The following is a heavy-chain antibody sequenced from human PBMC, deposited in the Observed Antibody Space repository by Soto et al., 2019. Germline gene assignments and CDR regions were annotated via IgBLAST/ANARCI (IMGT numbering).Heavy chain of an antibody. V-gene: IGHV3-23*01. J-gene: IGHJ4*02. CDR1: GFTFNGFT. D-gene: IGHD3-10*01. CDR3: ARIQRVGHYYGLFDY. CDR2: ITSNGSST. Sequence: GGSLRLSCAASGFTFNGFTMSWVRQAPGKGLVWVSSITSNGSSTCYADSVRGRFTISRDNAKNTLYLQMNSLRAEDTATYYCARIQRVGHYYGLFDYWGQGTLVTVSS.